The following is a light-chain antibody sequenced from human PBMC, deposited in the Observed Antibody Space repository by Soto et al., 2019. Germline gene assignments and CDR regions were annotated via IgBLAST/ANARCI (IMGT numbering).Light chain of an antibody. J-gene: IGKJ1*01. CDR1: QSVSSY. V-gene: IGKV3-15*01. CDR2: SAS. CDR3: QQYNNWLWT. Sequence: EIVMTQSPATLSVSPGGRATLSCRACQSVSSYLAWYQQRPGQPPRLLIYSASTRATGIPARFSGSGSGTEFTLIISSLQSEDFAVYYCQQYNNWLWTFGQGTKVEIK.